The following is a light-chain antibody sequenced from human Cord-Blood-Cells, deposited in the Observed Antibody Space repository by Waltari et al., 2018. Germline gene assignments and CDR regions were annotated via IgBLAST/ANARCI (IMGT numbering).Light chain of an antibody. J-gene: IGKJ1*01. CDR1: QSVSSN. CDR2: GAS. V-gene: IGKV3-15*01. Sequence: EILMTHSPATLSVSPGERATRSCRASQSVSSNLPWYQQKPGQAPRLLIYGASTRATGIPAKFSGSGSGTEFTLTISSLQSEDFAVYYCQQYNNWWTFGQGTKVEIK. CDR3: QQYNNWWT.